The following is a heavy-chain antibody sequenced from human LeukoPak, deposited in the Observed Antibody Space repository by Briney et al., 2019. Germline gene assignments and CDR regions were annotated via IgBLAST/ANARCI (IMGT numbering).Heavy chain of an antibody. D-gene: IGHD2-2*01. Sequence: KTSQTLSLTCTVSGGSISSGDYYWSWIRQPPGKGLEWIVYIYYSGSTYYNPSLKSRVTISVDTSKNQFSLKLSSVTAADTAVYYCAREQFRAVLVPAAMAGGAFDIWGQGTMVTVSS. CDR1: GGSISSGDYY. J-gene: IGHJ3*02. CDR2: IYYSGST. CDR3: AREQFRAVLVPAAMAGGAFDI. V-gene: IGHV4-30-4*01.